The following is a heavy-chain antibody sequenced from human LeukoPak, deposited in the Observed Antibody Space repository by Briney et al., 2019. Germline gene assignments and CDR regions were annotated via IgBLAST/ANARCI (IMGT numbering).Heavy chain of an antibody. V-gene: IGHV4-31*03. CDR2: IYYSGST. J-gene: IGHJ5*02. CDR1: GGSISSGGYY. CDR3: ARARITMPENWFDP. Sequence: TLSLTCTVSGGSISSGGYYWSWIRQHPGKGLEWIGYIYYSGSTYYNPSLKSRVTISVDTSKNQFSLKLSSVTAADTAVYYCARARITMPENWFDPWGQGTLVTVSS. D-gene: IGHD3-10*01.